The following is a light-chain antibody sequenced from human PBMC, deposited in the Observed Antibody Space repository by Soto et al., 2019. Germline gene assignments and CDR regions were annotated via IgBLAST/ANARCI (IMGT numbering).Light chain of an antibody. J-gene: IGKJ4*01. CDR1: QSFSSSN. CDR2: SAS. V-gene: IGKV3-20*01. CDR3: QRYGGSPPVT. Sequence: EVVLTQSPGTLSLSPGERATLSCRASQSFSSSNLAWYQHKPGQPPKLIVYSASRRATGIPDRFSGSGSGTDFTLIISRLEPEDFSLYYCQRYGGSPPVTFGGGTKVHIK.